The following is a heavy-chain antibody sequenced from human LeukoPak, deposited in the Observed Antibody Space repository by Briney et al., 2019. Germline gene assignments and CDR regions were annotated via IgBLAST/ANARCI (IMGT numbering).Heavy chain of an antibody. CDR3: AKEGPSGYFDY. CDR1: GFTFSSYG. CDR2: ISYDGSNK. Sequence: GGSLRLSCAASGFTFSSYGMHWVRQAPGKGLEWVAVISYDGSNKYYADSVKGRFTISRDNSKNTLYLQMNSLRAEDTAVYYCAKEGPSGYFDYWGQGTLVTVSS. V-gene: IGHV3-30*18. J-gene: IGHJ4*02. D-gene: IGHD1-26*01.